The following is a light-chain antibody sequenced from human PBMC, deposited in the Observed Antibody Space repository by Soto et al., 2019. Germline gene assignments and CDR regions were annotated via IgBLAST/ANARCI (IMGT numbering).Light chain of an antibody. Sequence: IQMTPPPSTLSPSIGNRVTIYRRASQNINNWIAWYQQKPGKAPKLLIYAASNLQSGVPSRFSGSGSGTDFTLTISRLQPEDFATYYCQQANSFPWTFGQGTKVDIK. CDR3: QQANSFPWT. J-gene: IGKJ1*01. V-gene: IGKV1-12*01. CDR2: AAS. CDR1: QNINNW.